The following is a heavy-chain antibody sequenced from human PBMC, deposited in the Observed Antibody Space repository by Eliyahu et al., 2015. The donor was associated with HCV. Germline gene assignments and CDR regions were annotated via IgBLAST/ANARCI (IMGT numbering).Heavy chain of an antibody. CDR1: GFXFDXYG. D-gene: IGHD3-22*01. CDR2: INWNGGST. J-gene: IGHJ4*02. Sequence: EVQLVESGGGVVRPGGSLXLSCAASGFXFDXYGMXWVRQAPGKGLGWVSGINWNGGSTGYADSAKGRFTISRDNAKNSLYLQMNSLRAEDTALYYCASNYDSSGYYNGGWGQGTLVTVSS. V-gene: IGHV3-20*04. CDR3: ASNYDSSGYYNGG.